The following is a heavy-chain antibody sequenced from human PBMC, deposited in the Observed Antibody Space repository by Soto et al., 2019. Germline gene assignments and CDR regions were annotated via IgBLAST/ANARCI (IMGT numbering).Heavy chain of an antibody. CDR3: ARTPTYYYDSSGHLDY. V-gene: IGHV1-69*06. J-gene: IGHJ4*02. CDR2: IIPIFGTA. D-gene: IGHD3-22*01. Sequence: SVKVSCKASGGTFSSYAISWVRQAPGQGLEWMGGIIPIFGTANYAQKFQGRVTITADKSTSTAYMELSSLRSEDTAVYYCARTPTYYYDSSGHLDYWGQGTLVTVSS. CDR1: GGTFSSYA.